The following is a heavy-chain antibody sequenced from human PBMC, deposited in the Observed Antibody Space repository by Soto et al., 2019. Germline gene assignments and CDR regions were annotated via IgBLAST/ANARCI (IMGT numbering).Heavy chain of an antibody. Sequence: QVPLVQSGAEVKKPGASVKVSCKASGYTFTSYGISWVRQAPGQGLEWMGWISAYNGNTNYAQKLQGRVTMTTDTSTSTAYMELRSLRSDDTAVYYCARTKITMVRGVLDFDYWGQGTLVTVSS. V-gene: IGHV1-18*01. D-gene: IGHD3-10*01. CDR1: GYTFTSYG. CDR2: ISAYNGNT. CDR3: ARTKITMVRGVLDFDY. J-gene: IGHJ4*02.